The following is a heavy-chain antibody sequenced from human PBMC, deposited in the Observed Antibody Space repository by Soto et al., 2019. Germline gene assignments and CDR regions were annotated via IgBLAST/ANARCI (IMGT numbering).Heavy chain of an antibody. CDR1: GFTFSDFA. D-gene: IGHD3-9*01. Sequence: GGSLRHCCAASGFTFSDFAMSWVRQNPGKRLDWVSAISGSGGSTYYADSVKGRFTISRDNSKNTLYLQMNSLRAEDTAVYYCAKDKDDILTGYYRTYYFDYWGQGTLVTVSS. CDR3: AKDKDDILTGYYRTYYFDY. V-gene: IGHV3-23*01. J-gene: IGHJ4*02. CDR2: ISGSGGST.